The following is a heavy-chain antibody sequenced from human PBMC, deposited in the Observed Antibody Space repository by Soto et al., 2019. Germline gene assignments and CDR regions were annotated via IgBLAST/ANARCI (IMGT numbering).Heavy chain of an antibody. D-gene: IGHD5-18*01. V-gene: IGHV1-58*01. J-gene: IGHJ6*02. CDR3: ASISPDTVENTADYYYGMDV. Sequence: GASVKVSCKASGFTFTSSAVQWVRQARGQRLEWIGWIVVGSGNTNYAQKFQERVTITRDMSTSTAYMELSSLRSEDTAVYYCASISPDTVENTADYYYGMDVWGQGTTVTVS. CDR1: GFTFTSSA. CDR2: IVVGSGNT.